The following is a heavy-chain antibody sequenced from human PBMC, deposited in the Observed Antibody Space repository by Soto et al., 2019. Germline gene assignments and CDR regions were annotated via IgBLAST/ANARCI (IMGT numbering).Heavy chain of an antibody. CDR2: INAGNGNT. Sequence: QVQLVQSGAEVKKPGASVKVSCKASGYTFTSYAMHWVRQAPGQRLEWMGWINAGNGNTKYSQKFQGRVTITRDTSASTAYMELSSLRSEDTAVYYCARAPLVSNRLYYYGMDVWGQGTTVTVSS. CDR3: ARAPLVSNRLYYYGMDV. D-gene: IGHD3-9*01. V-gene: IGHV1-3*01. J-gene: IGHJ6*02. CDR1: GYTFTSYA.